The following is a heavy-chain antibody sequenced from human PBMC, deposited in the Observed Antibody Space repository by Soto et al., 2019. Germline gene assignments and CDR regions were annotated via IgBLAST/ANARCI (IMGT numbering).Heavy chain of an antibody. CDR1: GFTFSSYW. Sequence: PGGSLRLSCAASGFTFSSYWMSWVRQAPGKGLEWVANIKQDGSEKYYVDSVKGRFTISRDNAKNSLYLQMNSLRAEDTAVYYCARDSWSRYYYDSSGYYPDYWGQGTLVTVSS. D-gene: IGHD3-22*01. J-gene: IGHJ4*02. CDR3: ARDSWSRYYYDSSGYYPDY. CDR2: IKQDGSEK. V-gene: IGHV3-7*03.